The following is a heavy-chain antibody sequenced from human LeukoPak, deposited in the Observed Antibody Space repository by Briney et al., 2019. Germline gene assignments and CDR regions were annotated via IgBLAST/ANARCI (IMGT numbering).Heavy chain of an antibody. V-gene: IGHV3-7*03. CDR1: GFTFSSYA. CDR2: INKDGGEK. D-gene: IGHD2-21*02. Sequence: GGSLRLSCAASGFTFSSYAMSWVRQAPGKGLEWVANINKDGGEKYYVDSVKGRFTISRDNAKNSLYLQMNSLRAEDTAVYYCARAYTYCGGDCYYFDYWGQGTLVTVSS. J-gene: IGHJ4*02. CDR3: ARAYTYCGGDCYYFDY.